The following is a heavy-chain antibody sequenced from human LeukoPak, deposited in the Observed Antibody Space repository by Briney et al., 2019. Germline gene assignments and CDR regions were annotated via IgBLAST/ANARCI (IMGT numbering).Heavy chain of an antibody. J-gene: IGHJ5*02. Sequence: ASVKVSCKPSGYTFIGYYIHWVRQAPGQGLEWMGWIDPNSGGTNYAQKFQDRVTMTRDTSISTAYMELSRLRSDDTAVYYCARVVYSLGYCSSTSCPNWFDPWGQGTLVTVSS. CDR2: IDPNSGGT. D-gene: IGHD2-2*01. CDR3: ARVVYSLGYCSSTSCPNWFDP. V-gene: IGHV1-2*02. CDR1: GYTFIGYY.